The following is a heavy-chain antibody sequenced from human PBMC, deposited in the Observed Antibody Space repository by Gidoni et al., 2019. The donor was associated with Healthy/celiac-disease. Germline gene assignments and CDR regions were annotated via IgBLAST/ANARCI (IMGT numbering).Heavy chain of an antibody. CDR3: AKKLSGYLTPIDY. D-gene: IGHD3-22*01. CDR1: GFTFSSYA. V-gene: IGHV3-23*01. CDR2: ISGSGGST. Sequence: EVQLLESGGGFVQPGGSLRLSCAASGFTFSSYAMSWVRQAPGKGLEWVSAISGSGGSTYYADSVKGRFTISRDNSKNTLYLQMNSLRAEDTAVYYCAKKLSGYLTPIDYWGQGTLVTVSS. J-gene: IGHJ4*02.